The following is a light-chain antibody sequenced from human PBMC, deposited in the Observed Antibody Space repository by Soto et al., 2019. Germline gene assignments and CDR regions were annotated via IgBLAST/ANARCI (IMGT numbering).Light chain of an antibody. CDR1: QSVSSY. J-gene: IGKJ1*01. CDR2: GAS. CDR3: QQYGSSPRT. Sequence: EIVLTQSPGTLSLSPGERGTLSCRASQSVSSYLAWYQQKPGQAPRLLIYGASNRATGIPDRFSGSGSGTDFTLTISRLEPEDFAMYYCQQYGSSPRTFGQGTKVEI. V-gene: IGKV3-20*01.